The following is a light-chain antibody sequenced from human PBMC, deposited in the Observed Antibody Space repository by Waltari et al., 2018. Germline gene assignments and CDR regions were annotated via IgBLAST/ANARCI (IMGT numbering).Light chain of an antibody. CDR1: SSNIGAGYD. CDR2: ANT. J-gene: IGLJ2*01. CDR3: QSYDTSLNVV. V-gene: IGLV1-40*01. Sequence: QSVLTQPPSLSGAPGQRVTISCTGSSSNIGAGYDIHWYQHLPGTAPKLLISANTIRPSGVPDRFSASKSVTSASLVITGLQAEDEADYYCQSYDTSLNVVFGGGTKLTVL.